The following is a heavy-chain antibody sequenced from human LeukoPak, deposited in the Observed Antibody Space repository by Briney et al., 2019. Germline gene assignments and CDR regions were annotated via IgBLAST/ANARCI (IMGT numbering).Heavy chain of an antibody. CDR1: GFTFSSYA. Sequence: PGGSLRLSCAASGFTFSSYATHWVRQAPGKGLEWVAVISYDGSNKYYADSVKGRFTISRDNSKNTLYLQMNSLRAEDTAVYYCARDEDCSSTSCYSNWFDPWGQGTLVTVSS. D-gene: IGHD2-2*01. V-gene: IGHV3-30-3*01. CDR3: ARDEDCSSTSCYSNWFDP. J-gene: IGHJ5*02. CDR2: ISYDGSNK.